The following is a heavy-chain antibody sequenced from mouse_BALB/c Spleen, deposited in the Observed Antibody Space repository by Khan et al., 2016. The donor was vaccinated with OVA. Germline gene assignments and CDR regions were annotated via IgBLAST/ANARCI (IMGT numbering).Heavy chain of an antibody. CDR3: ARAGVTTLVPKDALDY. J-gene: IGHJ4*01. D-gene: IGHD1-1*01. V-gene: IGHV9-3-1*01. CDR2: INTYTGEP. Sequence: QIQLVQSGPELKKPGETVKISCKAPGYTFTNYGMNWVKQAPGKGLKWMGWINTYTGEPTYADDFKGRFAFSLETSACTAFLQINNLKNEDTATFFCARAGVTTLVPKDALDYWGQGTSVTGSS. CDR1: GYTFTNYG.